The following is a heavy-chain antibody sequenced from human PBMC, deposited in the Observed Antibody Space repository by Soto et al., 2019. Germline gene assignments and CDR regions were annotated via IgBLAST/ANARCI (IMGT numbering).Heavy chain of an antibody. D-gene: IGHD6-13*01. CDR3: ARVGSSSWYQAY. CDR1: GFTFSDYY. Sequence: QVQLVESGGGLVKPGGSLRLSCAASGFTFSDYYMSWIRQAPGKGLEWVSYISSSSSYTNYADSVKGRFTISRDNAKNSLYLQMNSLRAEDTAVYYCARVGSSSWYQAYWGQGTLVTVSS. V-gene: IGHV3-11*06. J-gene: IGHJ4*02. CDR2: ISSSSSYT.